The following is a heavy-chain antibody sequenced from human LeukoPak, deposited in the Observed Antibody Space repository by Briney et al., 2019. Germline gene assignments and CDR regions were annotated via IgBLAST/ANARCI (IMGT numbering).Heavy chain of an antibody. D-gene: IGHD3-10*01. CDR3: ARSLWHITRGTYAFDI. Sequence: SETLSLTCAVYGGSVSGYYWSWIRHPPRKGLECIGEINHSGSTNYNPSLKSRVTISVDTSKNQFSLKLSSVTAADTAVYYCARSLWHITRGTYAFDIWGQGTMVTVSS. V-gene: IGHV4-34*01. CDR2: INHSGST. J-gene: IGHJ3*02. CDR1: GGSVSGYY.